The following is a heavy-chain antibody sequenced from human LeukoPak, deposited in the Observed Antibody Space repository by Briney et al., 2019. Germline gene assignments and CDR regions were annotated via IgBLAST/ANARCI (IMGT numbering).Heavy chain of an antibody. CDR2: IYYSGST. CDR3: ARDHDVVGYYMDV. V-gene: IGHV4-39*07. D-gene: IGHD2-21*01. Sequence: PSETLSLTCAVSGGSISSNSYYWGWIRQPPGKGLEWIGSIYYSGSTYYNPSLKSRVTISVDTSKNQFSLKLSSVTAADTAVYYCARDHDVVGYYMDVWGKGTTVTVSS. CDR1: GGSISSNSYY. J-gene: IGHJ6*03.